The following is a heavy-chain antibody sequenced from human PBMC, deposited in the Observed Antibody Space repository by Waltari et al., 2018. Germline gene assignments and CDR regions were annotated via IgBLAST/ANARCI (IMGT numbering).Heavy chain of an antibody. CDR1: GFTFSSYW. CDR2: IKQDGSAS. D-gene: IGHD6-13*01. J-gene: IGHJ2*01. CDR3: ARRIAGSNTGGNFDL. V-gene: IGHV3-7*01. Sequence: EVQLVESGGGLVQPGGSLRLSCAASGFTFSSYWMSWVRQAPGKGLEWVANIKQDGSASYYWNPVKGRFTISRDNAQTSLYLQMTGLRVEDTAVYYCARRIAGSNTGGNFDLWVRGTLVTVSS.